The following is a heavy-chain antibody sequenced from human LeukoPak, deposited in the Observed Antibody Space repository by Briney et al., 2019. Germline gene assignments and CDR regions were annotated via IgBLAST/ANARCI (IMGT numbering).Heavy chain of an antibody. CDR2: ISTTSSYI. D-gene: IGHD3-10*01. CDR3: AKDIDGSGSSHPLYFDY. V-gene: IGHV3-21*01. J-gene: IGHJ4*02. Sequence: KPGGSLRLSCAASGFTFSSYSMNWVRQAPGKGLEWVSSISTTSSYINYADSVKGRFTISRDNAKKSLYLQMNSLRAEDTAVYYCAKDIDGSGSSHPLYFDYWGQGTLVTVSS. CDR1: GFTFSSYS.